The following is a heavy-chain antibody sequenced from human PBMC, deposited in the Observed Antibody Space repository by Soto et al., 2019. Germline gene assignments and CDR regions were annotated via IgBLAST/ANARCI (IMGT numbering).Heavy chain of an antibody. Sequence: GGSLRLSCAASGFTFSDYAMHWSRQPPGKGLEWVAIISYEGSEKYYSDSVKGRFTISRDNSKNTVYLQMNSVRGDDTAVYYCARTYYDFWSVFSGWGQGALFPGSS. CDR1: GFTFSDYA. D-gene: IGHD3-3*01. J-gene: IGHJ1*01. V-gene: IGHV3-30*03. CDR2: ISYEGSEK. CDR3: ARTYYDFWSVFSG.